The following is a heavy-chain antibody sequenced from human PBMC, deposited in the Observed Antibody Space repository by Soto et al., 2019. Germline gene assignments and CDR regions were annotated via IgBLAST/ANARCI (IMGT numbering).Heavy chain of an antibody. CDR1: GGSISRNY. J-gene: IGHJ4*02. Sequence: SETLSLTCTVSGGSISRNYWSWIRQPPGKGLEWLGYIYDSGTTNYNPSVKSRVTISLDTSKSQFSLRMSSVTAADTAVYYCAREGEYSYGYFDYWGQGAQVTVSS. CDR3: AREGEYSYGYFDY. CDR2: IYDSGTT. V-gene: IGHV4-59*01. D-gene: IGHD5-18*01.